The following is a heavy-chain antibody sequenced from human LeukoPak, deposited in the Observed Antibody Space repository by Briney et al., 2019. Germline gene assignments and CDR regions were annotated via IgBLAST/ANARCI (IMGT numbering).Heavy chain of an antibody. J-gene: IGHJ4*02. CDR3: ANHRSYSSSSIDY. CDR2: ISGSGGST. CDR1: GFTFSSYA. V-gene: IGHV3-23*01. D-gene: IGHD6-6*01. Sequence: QTGGSLRLSCAASGFTFSSYAMSWVRQAPGKGLEWVSAISGSGGSTYYADSVKGRFTISRDNSKNTLYLQMNSLRAEDTAVYYCANHRSYSSSSIDYWGQGTLVTVSS.